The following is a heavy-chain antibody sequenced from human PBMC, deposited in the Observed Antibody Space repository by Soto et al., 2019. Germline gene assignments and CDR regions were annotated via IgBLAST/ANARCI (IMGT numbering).Heavy chain of an antibody. CDR3: TTTVIWFGYYFDY. Sequence: GGSLRLSCAVSGFTFSNAWMIWVRQAPGKGREWVSRIKSKIDSGSTDYAARVKGRFTISRDDSKNTLYLQMNSLKTEDTAVYYCTTTVIWFGYYFDYWGQGTLVTVSS. V-gene: IGHV3-15*01. D-gene: IGHD4-17*01. CDR1: GFTFSNAW. CDR2: IKSKIDSGST. J-gene: IGHJ4*02.